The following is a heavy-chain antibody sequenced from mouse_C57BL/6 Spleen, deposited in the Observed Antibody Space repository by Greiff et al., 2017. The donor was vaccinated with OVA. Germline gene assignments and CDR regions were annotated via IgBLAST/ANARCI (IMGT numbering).Heavy chain of an antibody. CDR1: GYAFSSYW. D-gene: IGHD4-1*01. J-gene: IGHJ4*01. CDR3: ARELTGTCAMGY. V-gene: IGHV1-80*01. CDR2: LYPGDGDT. Sequence: QVQLQQSGAELVKPGASVKISCKASGYAFSSYWMNWVKQRPGKGLVWIGQLYPGDGDTTYNGKFKGKATLTADKSSSTAYMQLSSLTSEDSAVYFCARELTGTCAMGYWGRGSSVTVST.